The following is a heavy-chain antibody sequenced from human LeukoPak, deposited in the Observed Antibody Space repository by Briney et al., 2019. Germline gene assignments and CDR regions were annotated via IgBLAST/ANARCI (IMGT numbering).Heavy chain of an antibody. V-gene: IGHV4-59*01. Sequence: SETLSLTCTVSGDSFSVYHWSWIRQPPGKGLEWIGHIYYTGSTEYNPSLKSRVTMSLDTSKNQFSLKMTSVAAADTAVYYCAREQNFDLFSDYGWFAXWGQGTLXT. CDR2: IYYTGST. D-gene: IGHD3-16*01. CDR1: GDSFSVYH. CDR3: AREQNFDLFSDYGWFAX. J-gene: IGHJ5*02.